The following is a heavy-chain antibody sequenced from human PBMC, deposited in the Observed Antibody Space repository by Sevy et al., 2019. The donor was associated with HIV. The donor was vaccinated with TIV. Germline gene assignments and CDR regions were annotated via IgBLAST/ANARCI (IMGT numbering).Heavy chain of an antibody. D-gene: IGHD2-8*02. CDR1: GFTFSSYS. Sequence: GGSLRLSCAASGFTFSSYSMNWVRQAPGKWLEWVSSISSSSSYIYYADSVKGRLTISRDNAKNSLYLQMNSLRAEDTAVYYCARGYCTGGVCSYIGGDFDYWGQGTLVTVSS. CDR2: ISSSSSYI. J-gene: IGHJ4*02. V-gene: IGHV3-21*01. CDR3: ARGYCTGGVCSYIGGDFDY.